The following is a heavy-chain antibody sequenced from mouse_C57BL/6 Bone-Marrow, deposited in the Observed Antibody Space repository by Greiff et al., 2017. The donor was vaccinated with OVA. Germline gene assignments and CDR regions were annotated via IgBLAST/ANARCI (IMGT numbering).Heavy chain of an antibody. D-gene: IGHD2-14*01. CDR2: IYPGSGNT. J-gene: IGHJ2*01. CDR3: ARKKVLDY. Sequence: VQLQQSGAELVRPGASVKLSCKASGYTFTDYYINWVKQRPGQGLEWIARIYPGSGNTYYNEKFKGKATLTAEKPSSTAYMQLSSLTSEDSAVYFCARKKVLDYWGQGTTLTVSS. CDR1: GYTFTDYY. V-gene: IGHV1-76*01.